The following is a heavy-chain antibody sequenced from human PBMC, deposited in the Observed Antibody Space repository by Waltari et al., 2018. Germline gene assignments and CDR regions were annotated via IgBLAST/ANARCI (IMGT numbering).Heavy chain of an antibody. V-gene: IGHV4-61*02. J-gene: IGHJ4*02. CDR2: IYTSGST. CDR3: ARQVEHGPYDFDY. D-gene: IGHD1-26*01. Sequence: QVQLQESGPGLVKPSQTLSLTCTVSGGSISSGSYYWIWIRQPAGKGLEWIGHIYTSGSTNYNPSLKSRVTISVDTSKNQVSLKLSSVTAADTAVYHCARQVEHGPYDFDYWGQGTLVTVSA. CDR1: GGSISSGSYY.